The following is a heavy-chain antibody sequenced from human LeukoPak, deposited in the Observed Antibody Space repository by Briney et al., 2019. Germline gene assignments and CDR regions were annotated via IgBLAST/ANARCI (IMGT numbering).Heavy chain of an antibody. J-gene: IGHJ5*02. V-gene: IGHV4-34*01. CDR1: GASFAGYS. CDR2: VNRVGYT. Sequence: SEILSLTCAVHGASFAGYSWSWIHQSPGKGLEWIDEVNRVGYTIYNPSLKSRVNISIDTSTTQFSLRLSSVTVADTAVYFCARERVVSDYNWFDPWGQGTLVTVSS. D-gene: IGHD6-25*01. CDR3: ARERVVSDYNWFDP.